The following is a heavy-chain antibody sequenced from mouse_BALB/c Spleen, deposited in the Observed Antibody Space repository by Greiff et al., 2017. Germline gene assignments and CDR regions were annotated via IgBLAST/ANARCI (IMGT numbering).Heavy chain of an antibody. J-gene: IGHJ4*01. CDR2: IYPGDGDT. CDR1: GYAFSSSW. CDR3: ARSAVVDAMDY. D-gene: IGHD1-1*01. Sequence: VKLMESGPELVKPGASVKISCKASGYAFSSSWMNWVKQRPGQGLEWIGRIYPGDGDTNYNGKFKGKATLTADKSSSTAYMQLSSLTSVDSAVYFCARSAVVDAMDYWGQGTSVTVSS. V-gene: IGHV1-82*01.